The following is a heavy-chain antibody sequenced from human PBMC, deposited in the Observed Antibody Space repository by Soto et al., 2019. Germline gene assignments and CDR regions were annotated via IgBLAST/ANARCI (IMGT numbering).Heavy chain of an antibody. CDR2: IYWDDDK. J-gene: IGHJ4*02. V-gene: IGHV2-5*02. D-gene: IGHD3-16*02. CDR1: GFSLSTSGVG. CDR3: AHSRPRRQYDYVWGSYRYTPYFDY. Sequence: SGPTLVHPTRPLTLTCTFSGFSLSTSGVGVGWMGQPPGKALEWLALIYWDDDKHYSPSLKSRLTITKDTSKNQVVLTMTNMDPVDTATYYCAHSRPRRQYDYVWGSYRYTPYFDYWGQGTLVTVSS.